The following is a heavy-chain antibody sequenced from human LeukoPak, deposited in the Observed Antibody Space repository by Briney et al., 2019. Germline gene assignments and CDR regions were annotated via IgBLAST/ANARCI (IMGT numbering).Heavy chain of an antibody. CDR2: IRGSGDTT. D-gene: IGHD2-15*01. V-gene: IGHV3-23*01. CDR1: GFTFSNYA. Sequence: GGSLRLSCAASGFTFSNYAISWVRQAPGKGLEWVSNIRGSGDTTFYAESVKGRFIISRDNSKDTLFLQMNSLRAEDMAVYYCAKGAVVLTALSSFDYWGQGTLVTVSS. J-gene: IGHJ4*02. CDR3: AKGAVVLTALSSFDY.